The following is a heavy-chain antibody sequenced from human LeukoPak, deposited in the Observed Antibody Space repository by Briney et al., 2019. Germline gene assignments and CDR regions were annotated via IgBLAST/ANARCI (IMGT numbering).Heavy chain of an antibody. D-gene: IGHD3-22*01. J-gene: IGHJ4*02. CDR2: ISGSGSST. CDR1: GFTFSSYD. V-gene: IGHV3-23*01. Sequence: PGGSLRLSCAASGFTFSSYDMSWVRQAPGKGLEWVSAISGSGSSTYYADSVKGRFTISRDISKNTLYLQMNGLRAEDTAVYYCAKVRSSSGYYHALDYWGQGTLVTVSS. CDR3: AKVRSSSGYYHALDY.